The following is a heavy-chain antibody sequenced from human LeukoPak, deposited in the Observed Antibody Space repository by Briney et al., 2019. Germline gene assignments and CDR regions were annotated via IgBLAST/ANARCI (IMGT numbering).Heavy chain of an antibody. CDR1: GYTFTGYY. J-gene: IGHJ3*02. Sequence: ASVKVSCKASGYTFTGYYMHWVRQAPGLGLEWMGRINHNSGGTNYAQKFQGRVTMTRDTSISTAYMELSRLRSDDTAVYYCARVYRRIYCSGGSCYPLTSDDAFDIWGQGTMVTVSS. CDR3: ARVYRRIYCSGGSCYPLTSDDAFDI. D-gene: IGHD2-15*01. V-gene: IGHV1-2*06. CDR2: INHNSGGT.